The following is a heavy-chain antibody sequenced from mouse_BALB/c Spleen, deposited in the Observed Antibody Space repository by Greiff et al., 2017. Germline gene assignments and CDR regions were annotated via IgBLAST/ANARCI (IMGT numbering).Heavy chain of an antibody. J-gene: IGHJ2*01. CDR3: AREPFYYGSSYFDY. CDR2: ISSGSSTI. D-gene: IGHD1-1*01. CDR1: GFTFSSFG. V-gene: IGHV5-17*02. Sequence: EVMLVESGGGLVQPGGSRKLSCAASGFTFSSFGMHWVRQAPEKGLEWVAYISSGSSTIYYADTVKGRFTISRDNPKNTLFLQMTSLRSEDTAMYYCAREPFYYGSSYFDYWGQGTTLTVSS.